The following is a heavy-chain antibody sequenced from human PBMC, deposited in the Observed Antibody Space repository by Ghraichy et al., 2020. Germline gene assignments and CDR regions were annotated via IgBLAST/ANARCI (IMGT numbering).Heavy chain of an antibody. D-gene: IGHD3-10*01. CDR3: TILGVRGGINDY. CDR1: GYAFSSYS. Sequence: GGSLRLSCAASGYAFSSYSVKWVRQAPGKGLEWISYISSRGTTILYADSVKGRFTISRDDAQKSLFLQMNTLRAEDTAVYYCTILGVRGGINDYWGQGTLVTVSS. V-gene: IGHV3-48*01. J-gene: IGHJ4*02. CDR2: ISSRGTTI.